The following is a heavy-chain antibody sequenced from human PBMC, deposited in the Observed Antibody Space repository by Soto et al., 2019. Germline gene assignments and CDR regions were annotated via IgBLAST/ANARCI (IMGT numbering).Heavy chain of an antibody. V-gene: IGHV3-53*01. CDR2: IYSSGTT. CDR3: ARVDTYDYYYAMDV. CDR1: GFTVTSNY. J-gene: IGHJ6*02. Sequence: GGSLRLSCAASGFTVTSNYMNWVRQAPGKGLEWVSIIYSSGTTYYADSVRGRFTISRDKSKNTLYLQMRNLRAEDTAIYYCARVDTYDYYYAMDVWGQGTTVTVS. D-gene: IGHD5-18*01.